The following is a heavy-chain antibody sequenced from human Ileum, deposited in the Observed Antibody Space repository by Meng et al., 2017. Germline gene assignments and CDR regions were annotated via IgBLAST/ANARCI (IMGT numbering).Heavy chain of an antibody. Sequence: GGSLRLSCVMSGFTFSNFWMSWVRQAPGKGLEWVANINLDGSQKYYVDPVKGRFTISRDNAKNSLYLQVNSLRAEDTAVYYCAGGTNYYGSGSYGGKYYYYYYGMDVWGQEATVTVSS. V-gene: IGHV3-7*01. J-gene: IGHJ6*02. D-gene: IGHD3-10*01. CDR3: AGGTNYYGSGSYGGKYYYYYYGMDV. CDR2: INLDGSQK. CDR1: GFTFSNFW.